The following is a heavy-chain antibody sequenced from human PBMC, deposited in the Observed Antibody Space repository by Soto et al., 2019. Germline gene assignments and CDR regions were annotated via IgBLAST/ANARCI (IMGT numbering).Heavy chain of an antibody. J-gene: IGHJ4*02. D-gene: IGHD5-12*01. CDR1: GYTFTSYD. V-gene: IGHV1-18*01. CDR3: ARGYGDYVLGLDY. CDR2: IGAYNGNT. Sequence: ASVKVSCKASGYTFTSYDINWVRQATGQGLEWMGWIGAYNGNTNYAQKFQGRVTMTTDTSTSTGYMELRSLRSDDTAVYYCARGYGDYVLGLDYWGQGTLVTVSS.